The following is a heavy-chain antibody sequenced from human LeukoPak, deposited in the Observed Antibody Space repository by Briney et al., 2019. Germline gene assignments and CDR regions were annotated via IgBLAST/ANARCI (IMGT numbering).Heavy chain of an antibody. CDR1: GGSFSGYY. V-gene: IGHV4-34*01. D-gene: IGHD2-2*01. J-gene: IGHJ4*02. CDR3: ARGCSSTTCYRGGFDY. Sequence: SETLPLTCAVYGGSFSGYYWSWIRQPPGKGLEWIGGINHSGSTNYNPSLKSRVTISVDTSKNQFSLKLSSVTAADTALYYCARGCSSTTCYRGGFDYWGQGTLVTVSS. CDR2: INHSGST.